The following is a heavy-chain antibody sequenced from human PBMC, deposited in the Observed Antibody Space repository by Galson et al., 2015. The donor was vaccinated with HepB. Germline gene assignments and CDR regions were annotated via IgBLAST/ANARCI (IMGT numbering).Heavy chain of an antibody. V-gene: IGHV3-23*01. J-gene: IGHJ3*02. CDR3: AKKCGSTPSSTNCYRAFDI. CDR2: ISSDGGTT. Sequence: SLRLSCAASGFTFSNYAMSWVRQAPGKGLEWVSSISSDGGTTTYAVSVKGRFTISRDNSKNTLYVQINGLRAEDTALYSCAKKCGSTPSSTNCYRAFDIWGQGTMVTVSS. D-gene: IGHD2-2*01. CDR1: GFTFSNYA.